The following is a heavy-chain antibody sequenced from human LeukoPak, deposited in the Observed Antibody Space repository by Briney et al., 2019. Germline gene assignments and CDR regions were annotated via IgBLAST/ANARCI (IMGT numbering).Heavy chain of an antibody. V-gene: IGHV3-30*18. CDR2: LSNSGENT. D-gene: IGHD4-17*01. CDR1: GFTFSSYS. Sequence: GGSLRLSCAASGFTFSSYSMQWVRQTPGKGLEWVGILSNSGENTFYGEAVKGRFTISRDNSQNTLYLQMNSLRPEDTAVYYCAKGGASVTRYVDYWGQGTLVTVSS. CDR3: AKGGASVTRYVDY. J-gene: IGHJ4*02.